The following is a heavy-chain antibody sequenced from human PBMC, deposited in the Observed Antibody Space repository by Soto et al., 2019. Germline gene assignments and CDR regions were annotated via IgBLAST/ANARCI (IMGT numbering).Heavy chain of an antibody. CDR2: INSDGSST. CDR3: ARENGSTNWFDP. D-gene: IGHD6-13*01. CDR1: GFTFSSYW. V-gene: IGHV3-74*01. Sequence: GSLRLSCAASGFTFSSYWMHWVRQAPGKGLVWVSRINSDGSSTSYADSVKGRFTISRDNAKNTLYLQMNSLRAEDTAVYYCARENGSTNWFDPWGQGTLVTVSS. J-gene: IGHJ5*02.